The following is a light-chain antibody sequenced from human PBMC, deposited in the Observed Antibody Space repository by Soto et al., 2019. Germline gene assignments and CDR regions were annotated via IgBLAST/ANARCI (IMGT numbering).Light chain of an antibody. CDR1: QSISSY. CDR2: AAS. J-gene: IGKJ4*01. Sequence: DIQLTQSPCSLSASVGDRATITCRASQSISSYLNWYQQKPGKAPKLLIYAASSLQSGVPSRFSGSGSGTDFTLTISRLEPEDFATYYCQQSYSTPLTFGGGTKVDIK. V-gene: IGKV1-39*01. CDR3: QQSYSTPLT.